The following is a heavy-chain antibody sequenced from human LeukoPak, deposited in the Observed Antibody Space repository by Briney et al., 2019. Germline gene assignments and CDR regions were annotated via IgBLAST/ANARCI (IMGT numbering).Heavy chain of an antibody. CDR2: IHYTGNT. J-gene: IGHJ3*02. CDR1: GGSISNF. D-gene: IGHD3-16*01. Sequence: SETLSLTCTVFGGSISNFWGWIRQPPGKGLEWIGSIHYTGNTYYNASLKSRVTMSVDTSKNQFSLKSSSMTAADTAVSYCARHFSLGAFDIWGQGTMVSVSS. V-gene: IGHV4-39*01. CDR3: ARHFSLGAFDI.